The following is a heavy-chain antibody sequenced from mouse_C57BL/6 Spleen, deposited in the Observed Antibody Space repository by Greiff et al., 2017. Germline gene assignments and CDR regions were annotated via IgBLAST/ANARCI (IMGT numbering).Heavy chain of an antibody. CDR2: INPNNGGT. Sequence: EVQLQQSGPELVKPGASVKISCKASGYTFTDYYMNWVKQSHGKSLEWIGDINPNNGGTSYNQKFKGKATLTVDKSSSTAYMELRSLTSEDSAVYYCARSGSLITTVVARGFAYWGQGTLVTVSA. CDR1: GYTFTDYY. D-gene: IGHD1-1*01. J-gene: IGHJ3*01. V-gene: IGHV1-26*01. CDR3: ARSGSLITTVVARGFAY.